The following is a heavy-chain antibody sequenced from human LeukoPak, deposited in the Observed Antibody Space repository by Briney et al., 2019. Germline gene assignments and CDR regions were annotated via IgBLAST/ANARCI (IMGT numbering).Heavy chain of an antibody. V-gene: IGHV1-69*01. J-gene: IGHJ4*02. CDR3: ARDPLRYFEPAGYFDY. Sequence: SVKVSCKASGGTFSSYAISWVRQAPGQGLDWMGGIIPIFGTANYAQKFQGRVTITADESTSTAYMELSSLRSEDTAVYYCARDPLRYFEPAGYFDYWGQGTLVTVSS. CDR1: GGTFSSYA. D-gene: IGHD3-9*01. CDR2: IIPIFGTA.